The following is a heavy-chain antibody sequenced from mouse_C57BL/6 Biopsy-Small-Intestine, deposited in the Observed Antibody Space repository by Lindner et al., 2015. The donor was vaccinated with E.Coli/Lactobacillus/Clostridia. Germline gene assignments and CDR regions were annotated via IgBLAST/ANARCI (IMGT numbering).Heavy chain of an antibody. D-gene: IGHD2-12*01. CDR1: GYTISGSW. J-gene: IGHJ4*01. CDR2: ILPGSGST. V-gene: IGHV1-9*01. CDR3: ARFPYYSDPYAMDY. Sequence: VQLQESGAEVMKPGASVKLSCKATGYTISGSWIEWAKERPGHGLEWIGEILPGSGSTNYNEKFKDKATFTADASSNTAYMQLSSLTTEDSAIYYCARFPYYSDPYAMDYWGQGTSVTVSS.